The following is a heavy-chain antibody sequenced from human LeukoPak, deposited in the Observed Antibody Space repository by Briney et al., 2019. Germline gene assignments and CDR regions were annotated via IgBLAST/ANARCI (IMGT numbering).Heavy chain of an antibody. J-gene: IGHJ4*02. CDR2: IYSGGST. V-gene: IGHV3-66*01. CDR3: ARYYGSGIYYTNY. Sequence: GESLRLSCAASGVTVSSNYMSWVRQAPGKGLEWVSVIYSGGSTYYADSVKGRFTISRDNSKNTLYLQMNSLRVEDTAVYYCARYYGSGIYYTNYWGQGTLVTVSS. CDR1: GVTVSSNY. D-gene: IGHD3-10*01.